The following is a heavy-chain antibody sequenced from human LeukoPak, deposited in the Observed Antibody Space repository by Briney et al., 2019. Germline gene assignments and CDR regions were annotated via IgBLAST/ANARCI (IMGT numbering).Heavy chain of an antibody. CDR1: GFTFSSYG. J-gene: IGHJ4*02. V-gene: IGHV3-30*03. CDR2: ISYDGSNK. Sequence: QAGGSLRLSCAASGFTFSSYGMHWVRQAPGKGLEWVAVISYDGSNKYYADSVKGRFTISRDNSKNTLYLQMNSLRAEDTAVYYCASGGTDTRRSEYYFDYWGQGTLVTVSS. D-gene: IGHD3-16*01. CDR3: ASGGTDTRRSEYYFDY.